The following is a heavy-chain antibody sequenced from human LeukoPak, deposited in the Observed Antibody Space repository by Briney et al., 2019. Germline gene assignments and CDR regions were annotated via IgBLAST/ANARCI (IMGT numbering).Heavy chain of an antibody. Sequence: GESLKIPCKGSGYSFTSYWIGWVRQMPGKGLEWMGIIYPGDSDTRHSPSFQGQVTISADKSISTAYLQWSSLKASDTAMYYCARLHYYPGNWFDPWGQGTLVTVSS. CDR2: IYPGDSDT. D-gene: IGHD3-10*01. CDR1: GYSFTSYW. CDR3: ARLHYYPGNWFDP. V-gene: IGHV5-51*01. J-gene: IGHJ5*02.